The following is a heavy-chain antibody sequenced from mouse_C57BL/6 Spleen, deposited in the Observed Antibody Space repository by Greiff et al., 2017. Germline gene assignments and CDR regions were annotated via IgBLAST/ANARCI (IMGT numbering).Heavy chain of an antibody. CDR3: SRGDYGNALFDY. CDR2: IDPSDSYT. J-gene: IGHJ2*01. D-gene: IGHD2-1*01. V-gene: IGHV1-69*01. Sequence: QVQLQQPGAELVMPGASVKLSCKASGYTFTSYWMHWVKQRPGQGLEWIGEIDPSDSYTNYNQKFKGKSTWTVDKSSSTAYMQLSSLTSEDSAVYYCSRGDYGNALFDYWGQDTTLTVSS. CDR1: GYTFTSYW.